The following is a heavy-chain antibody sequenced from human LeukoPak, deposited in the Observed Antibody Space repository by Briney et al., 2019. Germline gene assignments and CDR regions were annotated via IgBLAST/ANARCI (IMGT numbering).Heavy chain of an antibody. V-gene: IGHV4-30-2*01. J-gene: IGHJ3*02. CDR2: IYHSGST. D-gene: IGHD2-2*02. Sequence: SETLSLTCTVSGGSISSGGYYWSWIRQPPGKGLEWIGYIYHSGSTYYNPSLKSRVTISVDRSKNQFSLKLSSVTAADTAVYYCARDIVVVPAAIADDAFDIWGQGTMVTVSS. CDR3: ARDIVVVPAAIADDAFDI. CDR1: GGSISSGGYY.